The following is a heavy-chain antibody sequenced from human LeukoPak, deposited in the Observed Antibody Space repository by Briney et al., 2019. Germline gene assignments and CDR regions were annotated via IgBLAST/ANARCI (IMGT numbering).Heavy chain of an antibody. D-gene: IGHD1-1*01. CDR2: IYSSGST. V-gene: IGHV4-4*07. J-gene: IGHJ5*02. Sequence: SETLALTCTVSGGSINTYYWSWIRLPAGKGLEWIGRIYSSGSTNYNSSLKSRVTMSVDTSKNQISLRVTSVTAADTAVYFCGRVRDRRTGRHNWLDPWGQGILVTVSS. CDR1: GGSINTYY. CDR3: GRVRDRRTGRHNWLDP.